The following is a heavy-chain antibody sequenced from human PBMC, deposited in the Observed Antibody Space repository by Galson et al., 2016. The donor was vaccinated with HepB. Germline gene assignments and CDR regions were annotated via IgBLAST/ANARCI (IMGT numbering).Heavy chain of an antibody. CDR2: ISWNSGSI. CDR1: GFTFDDYA. Sequence: CAASGFTFDDYAMHWVRQAPGKGLEWVSGISWNSGSIGYADSVKGRFTISRDNAKNSLYLQMNSLRAEDTALYYCAKGDSDIVVVPAYFDYWGQGTLVTVSS. J-gene: IGHJ4*02. V-gene: IGHV3-9*01. CDR3: AKGDSDIVVVPAYFDY. D-gene: IGHD2-2*01.